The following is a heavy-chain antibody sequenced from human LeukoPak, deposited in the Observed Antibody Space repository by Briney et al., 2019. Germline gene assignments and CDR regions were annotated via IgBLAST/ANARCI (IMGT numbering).Heavy chain of an antibody. CDR2: TYYRSKWYS. V-gene: IGHV6-1*01. Sequence: SQTLSLTCAISGDGVSSTDAAWNWIRQSPSRGLEWLGRTYYRSKWYSDYAVSVKGRITVNPDTSKNQFSLQLNSVTPEDSAVYYCARSTGWLNGHWGQGTLVTVSS. J-gene: IGHJ4*02. D-gene: IGHD2-8*02. CDR3: ARSTGWLNGH. CDR1: GDGVSSTDAA.